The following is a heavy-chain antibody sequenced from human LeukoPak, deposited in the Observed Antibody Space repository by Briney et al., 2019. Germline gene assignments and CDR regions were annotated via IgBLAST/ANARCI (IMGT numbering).Heavy chain of an antibody. CDR3: ARGYCSSTSCYFDY. J-gene: IGHJ4*02. D-gene: IGHD2-2*01. CDR1: GFTFSSYM. V-gene: IGHV3-21*04. CDR2: ISTSSTYT. Sequence: GGSLRLSCAASGFTFSSYMMNWVRQAPGKGLEWVSSISTSSTYTYYADSVKGRFTISRDNAKNSLYLQMNSLRAEDTALYYCARGYCSSTSCYFDYWGQGTLVTVSS.